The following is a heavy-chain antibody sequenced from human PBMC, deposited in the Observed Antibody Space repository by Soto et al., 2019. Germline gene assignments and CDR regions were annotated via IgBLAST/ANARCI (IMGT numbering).Heavy chain of an antibody. V-gene: IGHV4-38-2*01. CDR3: ARGGRYNWNYGWFDP. J-gene: IGHJ5*02. CDR2: IYHSGST. Sequence: SETLSLTCAVSGYSISSGYYWGWIRQPPGKGLEWIGSIYHSGSTYYNPSLKSRVTISVDTSKSQFSLKLSSVTAADTAVYYCARGGRYNWNYGWFDPWGQGTLVTVSS. CDR1: GYSISSGYY. D-gene: IGHD1-7*01.